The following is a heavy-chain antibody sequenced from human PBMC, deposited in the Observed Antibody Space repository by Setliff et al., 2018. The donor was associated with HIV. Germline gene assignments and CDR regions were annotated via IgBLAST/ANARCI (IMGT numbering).Heavy chain of an antibody. CDR1: GGSISSDDYY. CDR3: ARLEVRSFYGYRNSPDY. V-gene: IGHV4-30-4*08. J-gene: IGHJ4*02. CDR2: ITYSGSA. Sequence: PSETLSLTCTVSGGSISSDDYYWNWIRQPPGKGLEWIVYITYSGSAYYNPSLKSRVTISIDTSNNQISLKLSSVTAAGTAVYYCARLEVRSFYGYRNSPDYWGQGTLVTVSS. D-gene: IGHD5-18*01.